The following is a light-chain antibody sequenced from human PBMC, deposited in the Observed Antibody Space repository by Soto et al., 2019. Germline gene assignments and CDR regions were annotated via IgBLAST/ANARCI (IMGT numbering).Light chain of an antibody. CDR3: QQYNSYPYT. V-gene: IGKV1-5*03. CDR2: KAS. J-gene: IGKJ5*01. Sequence: DIQMTQSPSTLSASVGGRVTITCRASQSISSWLAWYQQRPGKAPKVLIYKASSLESGVPSRFSGSGSGTEFTLTISSLQPDDFATYYCQQYNSYPYTFGQGTRLEIK. CDR1: QSISSW.